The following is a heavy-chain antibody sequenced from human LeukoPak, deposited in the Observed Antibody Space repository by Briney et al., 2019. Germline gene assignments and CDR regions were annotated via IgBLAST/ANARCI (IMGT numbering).Heavy chain of an antibody. J-gene: IGHJ3*02. V-gene: IGHV4-39*01. Sequence: PSETLSLTCTVSGGSIRSSSYYWGWIRQPPGKGLEWIGSIYYSGSTYHNPSLKSRVTISVDTSKNQFSLKLSSVTAADTAVYYCAVNSTKHTFDIWGQGTMVTVSS. CDR1: GGSIRSSSYY. CDR2: IYYSGST. CDR3: AVNSTKHTFDI. D-gene: IGHD5/OR15-5a*01.